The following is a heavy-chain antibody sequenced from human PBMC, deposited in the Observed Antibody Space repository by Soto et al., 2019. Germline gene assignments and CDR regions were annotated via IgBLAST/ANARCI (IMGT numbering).Heavy chain of an antibody. D-gene: IGHD3-10*01. CDR3: AKDEGDYYGSGSYFSY. V-gene: IGHV3-23*01. Sequence: GGSLRLSCAASGFTFSSYAMSWVRQAPGKGLEWVSAISGSGGSTYYADSVKGRFTISRDNSKNTLYLQMNSLRAEDTAVYYYAKDEGDYYGSGSYFSYWGQGTLVTVSS. J-gene: IGHJ4*02. CDR2: ISGSGGST. CDR1: GFTFSSYA.